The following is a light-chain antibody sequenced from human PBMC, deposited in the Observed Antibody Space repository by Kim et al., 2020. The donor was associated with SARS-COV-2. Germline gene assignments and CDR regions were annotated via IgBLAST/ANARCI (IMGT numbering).Light chain of an antibody. Sequence: SSELTQDSAVSVALGQTVRITCQGDSLRSYYATWYQQKPGQAPILVIYGKNNWTSGIPDRFSGSSSGNTASLTINGTQAGDEADYYCNSRDSNDNVVFGG. V-gene: IGLV3-19*01. CDR3: NSRDSNDNVV. CDR1: SLRSYY. CDR2: GKN. J-gene: IGLJ2*01.